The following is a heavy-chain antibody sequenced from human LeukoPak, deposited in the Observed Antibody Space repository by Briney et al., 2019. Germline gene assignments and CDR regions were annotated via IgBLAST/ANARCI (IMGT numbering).Heavy chain of an antibody. CDR1: GGSFSGYY. Sequence: SETLSLTCTVSGGSFSGYYWSWIRQSPGKGLEWIGYIYYGGSTNYNPSLKSRVAISVDTSKNQFSLKLTSVTAADTAVYYCAYGDFKNWFDPWGQGILVTVSS. CDR2: IYYGGST. J-gene: IGHJ5*02. V-gene: IGHV4-59*12. CDR3: AYGDFKNWFDP. D-gene: IGHD4-17*01.